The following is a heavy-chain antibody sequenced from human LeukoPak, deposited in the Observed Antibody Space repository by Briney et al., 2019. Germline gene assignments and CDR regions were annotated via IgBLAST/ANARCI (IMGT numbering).Heavy chain of an antibody. D-gene: IGHD6-13*01. J-gene: IGHJ4*02. CDR2: IKKDGSEK. V-gene: IGHV3-7*01. Sequence: PGGSLRLSCAVSGFTLSSDWMGWVRQAPGKGLEWVANIKKDGSEKYYVESVKGRFTISRDNAKNSLYLQMNSLRAEDTAVYYCARGRYSSRSGGYYFDFWGQGTLVTVSS. CDR1: GFTLSSDW. CDR3: ARGRYSSRSGGYYFDF.